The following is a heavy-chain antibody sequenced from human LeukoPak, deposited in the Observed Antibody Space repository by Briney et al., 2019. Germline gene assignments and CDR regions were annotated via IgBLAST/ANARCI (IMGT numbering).Heavy chain of an antibody. CDR3: TRDRRDGYKDVDV. J-gene: IGHJ4*02. D-gene: IGHD5-24*01. CDR1: VGPISKYY. CDR2: ISYVGSP. Sequence: ASDTLSLTCTVSVGPISKYYWSWIRHPPGKGLEWIGYISYVGSPDYNPALKSRVTMSVDTSKNQFSLKLKSVTPADTAIYYCTRDRRDGYKDVDVWGQGTLVTVSS. V-gene: IGHV4-59*01.